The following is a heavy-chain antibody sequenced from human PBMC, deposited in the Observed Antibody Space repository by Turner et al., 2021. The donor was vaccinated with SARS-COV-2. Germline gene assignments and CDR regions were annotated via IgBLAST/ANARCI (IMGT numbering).Heavy chain of an antibody. Sequence: QVQLVDSGGGVVQPGRSLRLSCSASGFPFSSSGLHWVRQAPGKGLEWVAVIWYDGSNKYYADSVKGRFTISRDNSKNTLYLQMNSLRAEDTAVYYCARGRADTSSWYGWGAFDIWGQGTMVTISS. CDR1: GFPFSSSG. V-gene: IGHV3-33*08. CDR3: ARGRADTSSWYGWGAFDI. D-gene: IGHD6-13*01. J-gene: IGHJ3*02. CDR2: IWYDGSNK.